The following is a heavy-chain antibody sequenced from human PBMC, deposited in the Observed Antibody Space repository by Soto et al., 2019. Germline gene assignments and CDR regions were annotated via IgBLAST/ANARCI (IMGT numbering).Heavy chain of an antibody. CDR2: IYSGGST. CDR1: GFTVSSNY. D-gene: IGHD7-27*01. V-gene: IGHV3-53*04. CDR3: ARDMQMGIPSDAFDS. J-gene: IGHJ3*02. Sequence: GGSLRLSCAASGFTVSSNYMSWVRQAPGKGLEWVSVIYSGGSTYYADSVKGRFTISRHNSKNTLYLQMNSLRAEDTAVYYCARDMQMGIPSDAFDSWGQGTLVTVSS.